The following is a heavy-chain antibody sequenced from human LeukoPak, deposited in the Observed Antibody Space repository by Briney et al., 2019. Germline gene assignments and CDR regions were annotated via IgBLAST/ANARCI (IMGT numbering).Heavy chain of an antibody. J-gene: IGHJ4*02. V-gene: IGHV4-59*08. D-gene: IGHD3-10*01. CDR3: ARLNREVYGSGSYLADH. CDR2: IYYSGST. Sequence: SETLSLTCTVSGGSLSSYYWSWIRQPPGKGLEWIGYIYYSGSTNYNPSLKSRVTISVDPSKNQFSLKLSSVTAADTAVYYCARLNREVYGSGSYLADHWGQGTLVTVSS. CDR1: GGSLSSYY.